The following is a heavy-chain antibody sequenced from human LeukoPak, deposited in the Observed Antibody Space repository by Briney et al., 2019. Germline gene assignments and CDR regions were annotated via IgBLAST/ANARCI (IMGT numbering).Heavy chain of an antibody. Sequence: PGGSLRLSCAASGFTFSSYWMSWVRQAPGKGLEWVANINQDGSEQYYVDSVKGRFTISRDNTENSLYLQMNSLRAEDTAVYYCAREKKTEWTTGAFDMWGQGTMVIVSS. J-gene: IGHJ3*02. CDR2: INQDGSEQ. V-gene: IGHV3-7*03. CDR3: AREKKTEWTTGAFDM. D-gene: IGHD3-3*01. CDR1: GFTFSSYW.